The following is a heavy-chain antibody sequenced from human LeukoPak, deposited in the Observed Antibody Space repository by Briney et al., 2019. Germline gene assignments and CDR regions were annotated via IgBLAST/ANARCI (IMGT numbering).Heavy chain of an antibody. CDR2: IYYSGST. CDR1: GGSISSYY. V-gene: IGHV4-59*08. Sequence: SETLSLTCTVSGGSISSYYWSWIRQPPGKGPEWIGYIYYSGSTNYNPSLKSRVTISVDTSKNQFSLKLSSVTAADTAVYYCARRLRWAFDPWGQGTLVTVSS. CDR3: ARRLRWAFDP. J-gene: IGHJ5*02. D-gene: IGHD3-3*01.